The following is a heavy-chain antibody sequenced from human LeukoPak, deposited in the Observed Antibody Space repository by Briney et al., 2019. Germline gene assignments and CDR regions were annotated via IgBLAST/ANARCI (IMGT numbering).Heavy chain of an antibody. J-gene: IGHJ4*02. CDR2: VYYSGNT. Sequence: SETLSLTCSVSGGSISTYYYSWIRQPPGKELEWIGYVYYSGNTNYNPSLKSRVTISLDTSKNHLSLKMTSVTVADTAVYYCASGPESYYFDYWGQGALVTVSS. V-gene: IGHV4-59*01. CDR1: GGSISTYY. CDR3: ASGPESYYFDY.